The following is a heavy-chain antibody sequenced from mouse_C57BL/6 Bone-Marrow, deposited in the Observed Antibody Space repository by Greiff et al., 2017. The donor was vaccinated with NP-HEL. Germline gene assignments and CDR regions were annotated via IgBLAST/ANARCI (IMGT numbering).Heavy chain of an antibody. V-gene: IGHV14-4*01. CDR1: GFNIKDDY. CDR3: TTGMAPYFDY. CDR2: IDPENGDT. Sequence: EVQLQQSGAELVRPGASVKLSCTASGFNIKDDYMHWVKQRPEQGLEWIGWIDPENGDTEYASKFQGKATITADTSSNTASLQLSSRTSEDTAVYYCTTGMAPYFDYWGQGTTLTVSS. J-gene: IGHJ2*01.